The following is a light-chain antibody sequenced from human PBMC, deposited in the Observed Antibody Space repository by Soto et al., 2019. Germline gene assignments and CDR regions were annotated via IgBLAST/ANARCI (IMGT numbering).Light chain of an antibody. V-gene: IGKV3-11*01. Sequence: EIMLTQSPATLSLSPGERATLSCRASQSVNIFLAWFQQKPGRAPRLLIYDASNRATGVPARFSGSGSGTDFTFTITSLQPEDFAVYYCQQRSNWPRTFGQGTRVEIK. CDR3: QQRSNWPRT. CDR1: QSVNIF. J-gene: IGKJ1*01. CDR2: DAS.